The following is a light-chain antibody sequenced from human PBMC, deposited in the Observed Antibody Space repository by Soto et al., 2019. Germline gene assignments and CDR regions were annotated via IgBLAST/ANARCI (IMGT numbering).Light chain of an antibody. CDR3: RSWDSTLTAAV. J-gene: IGLJ7*01. V-gene: IGLV1-51*01. CDR2: DDN. Sequence: QSVLTQPPSVSAAPGQKVTISCSGSSSNIGNNYVSWYQQFPGTAPRLLMYDDNKRPSGIPDRFSGSKSGTSATLDITGLQTGDEADYYCRSWDSTLTAAVFGGGTQLTVL. CDR1: SSNIGNNY.